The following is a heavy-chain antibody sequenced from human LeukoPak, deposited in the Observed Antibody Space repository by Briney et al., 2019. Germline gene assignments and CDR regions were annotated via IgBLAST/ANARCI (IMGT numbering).Heavy chain of an antibody. CDR1: GFTVSSNY. D-gene: IGHD3-22*01. CDR3: ARVISQTYYYDSSGRNWFDP. J-gene: IGHJ5*02. Sequence: GGSLRLSCAASGFTVSSNYMSWVRQAPGKGLEWVSVIYSGGSTYYADSVKGRFTISRDNPKNTLYLQMNSLRAEDTAVYYCARVISQTYYYDSSGRNWFDPWGQGTLVTVSS. CDR2: IYSGGST. V-gene: IGHV3-53*01.